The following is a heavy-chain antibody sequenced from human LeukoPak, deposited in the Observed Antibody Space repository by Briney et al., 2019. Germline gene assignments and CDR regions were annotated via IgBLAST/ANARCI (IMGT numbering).Heavy chain of an antibody. D-gene: IGHD6-13*01. J-gene: IGHJ4*02. CDR3: AKGIIAAAGTGFDY. CDR1: GFTFSSNW. CDR2: ISYDGSNK. V-gene: IGHV3-30*18. Sequence: PGGSLRLSCAASGFTFSSNWMHWVRQAPGKGLEWVAVISYDGSNKCYADSVKGRFTISRDNSKNTLYLQMNSLRAEDTAVYYCAKGIIAAAGTGFDYWGQGTLVTVSS.